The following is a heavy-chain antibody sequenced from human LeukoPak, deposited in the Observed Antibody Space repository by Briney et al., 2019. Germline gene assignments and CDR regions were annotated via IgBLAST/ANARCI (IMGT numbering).Heavy chain of an antibody. V-gene: IGHV7-4-1*02. Sequence: ASVKVSCKASGYSFTNYAMNWVRQAPGQGLEWMGWIHPSTGNPTYAQGFTGRFVFSLDTSVSTTYLQISSLKAEDTAVYYCARAYQRLGELSLPDYWGQGTLVTVSS. J-gene: IGHJ4*02. CDR1: GYSFTNYA. CDR3: ARAYQRLGELSLPDY. D-gene: IGHD3-16*02. CDR2: IHPSTGNP.